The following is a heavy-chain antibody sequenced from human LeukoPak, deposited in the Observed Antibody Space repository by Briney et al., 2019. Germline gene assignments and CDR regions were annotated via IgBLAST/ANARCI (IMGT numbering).Heavy chain of an antibody. V-gene: IGHV7-4-1*02. Sequence: ASVKVSCKASGYSFTNYAMNWVRQAPGQGLEWMGWIHPSTGNPTYAQGFTGRFVFSLDTSVSTTYLQISSLKAEDTAVYYCARAYQRLGELSLPDYWGQGTLVTVSS. J-gene: IGHJ4*02. CDR1: GYSFTNYA. CDR3: ARAYQRLGELSLPDY. D-gene: IGHD3-16*02. CDR2: IHPSTGNP.